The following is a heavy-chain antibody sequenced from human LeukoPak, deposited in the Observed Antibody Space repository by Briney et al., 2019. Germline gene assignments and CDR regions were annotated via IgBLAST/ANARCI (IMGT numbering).Heavy chain of an antibody. Sequence: PSETLSLTCAVYGGSFSGYYWSWIRQPPGKGLEWIGEINHSGSTNYNPSLKSRVTISVDTSKYQFSLKLSSVTAADTAVYYCARGMTRFDYWGQGTLVTVSS. J-gene: IGHJ4*02. D-gene: IGHD3-16*01. CDR3: ARGMTRFDY. CDR2: INHSGST. V-gene: IGHV4-34*01. CDR1: GGSFSGYY.